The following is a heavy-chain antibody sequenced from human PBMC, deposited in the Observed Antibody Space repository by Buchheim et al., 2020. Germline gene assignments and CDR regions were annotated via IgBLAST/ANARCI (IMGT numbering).Heavy chain of an antibody. CDR3: ARVASSGWSDY. J-gene: IGHJ4*02. Sequence: QVQLAQSGPEVKKPGASVKVSCKATGYTFSSYYMHWVRQAPGQGLEWMGIINPSGGSTSYAQKFQGRSTMTTDTSTSTGYMELSSLRSEDTAVYYCARVASSGWSDYWGQGTL. D-gene: IGHD6-19*01. CDR2: INPSGGST. CDR1: GYTFSSYY. V-gene: IGHV1-46*01.